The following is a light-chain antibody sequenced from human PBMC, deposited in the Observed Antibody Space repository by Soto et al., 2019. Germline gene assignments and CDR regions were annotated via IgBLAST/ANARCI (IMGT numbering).Light chain of an antibody. CDR3: CSYAGSPYV. CDR2: DVS. CDR1: SSDVGGYNY. Sequence: QSALTQPRSVSGSPGQSVTISCTGTSSDVGGYNYVSWYQQHPGKAPKLMIYDVSKRPSGVPDRFSGSKSGNTASLTISGLQAEEEADYYCCSYAGSPYVFGNGTKVXXL. J-gene: IGLJ1*01. V-gene: IGLV2-11*01.